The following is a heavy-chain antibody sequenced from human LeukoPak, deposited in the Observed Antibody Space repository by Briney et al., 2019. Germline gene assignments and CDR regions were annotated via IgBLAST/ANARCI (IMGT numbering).Heavy chain of an antibody. CDR2: MNPNSGNT. V-gene: IGHV1-8*01. Sequence: ASVKVSCKASGYTFTSYDINWVRQATGQGLEWMGWMNPNSGNTGYAQKFQGRVTITRNTSISTAYMELSSLRSEDTAVYYCALSWSYSYYYYGMDVWGQGTTVTVSS. J-gene: IGHJ6*02. CDR3: ALSWSYSYYYYGMDV. CDR1: GYTFTSYD. D-gene: IGHD3-10*01.